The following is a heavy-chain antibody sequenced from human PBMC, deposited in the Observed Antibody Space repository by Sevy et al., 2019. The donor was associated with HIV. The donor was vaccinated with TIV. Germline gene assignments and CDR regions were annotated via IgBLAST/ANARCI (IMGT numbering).Heavy chain of an antibody. D-gene: IGHD3-10*01. CDR3: AKDRVSGTYYTGDFDY. CDR2: ISITGGST. J-gene: IGHJ4*02. CDR1: GFTFSIYA. V-gene: IGHV3-23*01. Sequence: GGSLRLSCAASGFTFSIYAMSWVRQAPGKGLEWVSVISITGGSTHYADSVKGRFTISRDNSNNTLYLQMNTLRAEDTAVYYRAKDRVSGTYYTGDFDYWGQGTLVTVSS.